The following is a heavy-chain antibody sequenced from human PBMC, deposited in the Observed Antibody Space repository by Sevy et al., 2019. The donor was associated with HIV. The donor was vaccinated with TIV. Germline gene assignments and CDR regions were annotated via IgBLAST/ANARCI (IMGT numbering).Heavy chain of an antibody. CDR2: IYPGDSDT. CDR1: GYSFTSYW. J-gene: IGHJ6*02. D-gene: IGHD3-3*01. Sequence: GESLKISCKGSGYSFTSYWIGWVRQMPGKGLEWMGIIYPGDSDTRYSPSFQGQVTISADKSIGTAYLQWSSLKASDTAMYYCARSTDYDFWSGNGMDVWGQGTTVTVSS. CDR3: ARSTDYDFWSGNGMDV. V-gene: IGHV5-51*01.